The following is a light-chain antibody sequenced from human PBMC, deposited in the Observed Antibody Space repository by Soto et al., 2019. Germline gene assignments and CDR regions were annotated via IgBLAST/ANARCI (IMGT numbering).Light chain of an antibody. Sequence: IVLTQSPGTLSLSPGERATLSCRASQRVSSTSFAWHQQKPGQAPRLLFYGASSRATGIPDRFSGSGSGTDFTLTISRLEPEDFAVYYCQQFGGSTWTFGQGAKVDIK. CDR1: QRVSSTS. V-gene: IGKV3-20*01. J-gene: IGKJ1*01. CDR2: GAS. CDR3: QQFGGSTWT.